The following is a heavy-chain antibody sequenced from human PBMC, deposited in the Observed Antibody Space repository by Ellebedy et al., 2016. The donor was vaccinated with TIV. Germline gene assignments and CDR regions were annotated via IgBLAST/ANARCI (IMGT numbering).Heavy chain of an antibody. CDR1: GFTFSDYY. V-gene: IGHV3-11*01. D-gene: IGHD3-10*01. CDR2: IGNSGSTI. Sequence: PGGSLRLSCAASGFTFSDYYMSWIRQAPGKGLEWVSYIGNSGSTINYADSVKGRFTISRDNAKNSLYLQMNSLRAEDTAVYYCARYYYGSGSYFDYWGQGILVTVSS. CDR3: ARYYYGSGSYFDY. J-gene: IGHJ4*02.